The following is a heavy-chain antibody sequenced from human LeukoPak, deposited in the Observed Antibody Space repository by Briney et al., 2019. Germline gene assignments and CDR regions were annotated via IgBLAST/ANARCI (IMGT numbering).Heavy chain of an antibody. CDR2: ISHDGSNK. Sequence: GRSLRLSCAASGFTFSSYGMHWVRQAPGKGLEWVAVISHDGSNKYSADSVKGRFTISRDNSKNTLYLQMNSLRAEDTAVYYCANYGDYYYFYYWGQGTLVTVSS. V-gene: IGHV3-30*18. D-gene: IGHD4-17*01. CDR3: ANYGDYYYFYY. CDR1: GFTFSSYG. J-gene: IGHJ4*02.